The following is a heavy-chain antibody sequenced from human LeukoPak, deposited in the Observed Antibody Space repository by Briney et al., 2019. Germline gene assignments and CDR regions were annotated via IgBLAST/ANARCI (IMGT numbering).Heavy chain of an antibody. CDR2: INPNSGAT. CDR3: ARGSDSSSWCSPSDY. CDR1: GYTFTGYY. V-gene: IGHV1-2*02. D-gene: IGHD6-13*01. Sequence: ASVKVSCKASGYTFTGYYMHWVRQAPGQGLEWMGWINPNSGATNSAQKFQGRATMNRDTSISTAYMELSRLRSDDTAVYYCARGSDSSSWCSPSDYWGQGTLVTVSS. J-gene: IGHJ4*02.